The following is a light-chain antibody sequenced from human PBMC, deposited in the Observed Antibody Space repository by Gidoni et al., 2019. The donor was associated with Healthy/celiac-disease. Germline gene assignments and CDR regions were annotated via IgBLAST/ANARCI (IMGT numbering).Light chain of an antibody. CDR3: QQRSNWPT. V-gene: IGKV3-11*01. J-gene: IGKJ5*01. CDR1: QSVSSY. CDR2: DAS. Sequence: EIVLTQSTATLSLSPGERATLSCRASQSVSSYLAWYKQKPGQAHRLLIYDASNRATGIPARFSGSGSGTDFTLTISSLEPEDFAVYYCQQRSNWPTFGQGTRLEIK.